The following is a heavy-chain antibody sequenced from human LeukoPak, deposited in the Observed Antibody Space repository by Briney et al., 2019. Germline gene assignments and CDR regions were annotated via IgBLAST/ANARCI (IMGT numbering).Heavy chain of an antibody. D-gene: IGHD2-15*01. Sequence: ASVKVSCKASGYTFTGYYMHWVRQAPGQGLEWMGWINPNSGGTNYAQKFQGWVTMTRDTSISTAYMELSRLRSDDTAVYYCARGNGAAQGYCSGGSCYLMNYWGQGTLVTVS. CDR3: ARGNGAAQGYCSGGSCYLMNY. CDR1: GYTFTGYY. J-gene: IGHJ4*02. CDR2: INPNSGGT. V-gene: IGHV1-2*04.